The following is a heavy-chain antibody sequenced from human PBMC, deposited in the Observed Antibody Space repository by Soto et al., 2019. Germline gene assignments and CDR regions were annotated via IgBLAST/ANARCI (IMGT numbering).Heavy chain of an antibody. CDR2: TIPTFGAG. Sequence: SVKVSCKASGGTFSSNPISWMRQAPGQGLEWMGGTIPTFGAGSYAQRFQGRLTITADKSTNTAYMELSSLRPEDTAVYYCARRQTSGYNRYFDSWGQGTLVTVSS. V-gene: IGHV1-69*06. D-gene: IGHD5-12*01. J-gene: IGHJ4*02. CDR3: ARRQTSGYNRYFDS. CDR1: GGTFSSNP.